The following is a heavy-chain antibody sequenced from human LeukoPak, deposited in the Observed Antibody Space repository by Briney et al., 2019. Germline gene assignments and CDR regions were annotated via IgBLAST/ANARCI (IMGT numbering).Heavy chain of an antibody. CDR1: GGSISSYY. J-gene: IGHJ5*02. D-gene: IGHD3-9*01. CDR3: ARAETDISTGYFPRWFDP. V-gene: IGHV4-59*01. CDR2: IYYSGST. Sequence: SETLSLTCTVSGGSISSYYWSWIRQPPGKGLEWIGYIYYSGSTNYNPSLKSRVTISVDTSKNQFSLKLSSVTAADTAVYYCARAETDISTGYFPRWFDPWGQGTLVTVSS.